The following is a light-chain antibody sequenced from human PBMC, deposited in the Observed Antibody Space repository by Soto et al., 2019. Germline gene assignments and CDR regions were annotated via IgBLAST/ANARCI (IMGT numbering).Light chain of an antibody. CDR2: AAS. V-gene: IGKV1-39*01. J-gene: IGKJ4*01. Sequence: DIQMTQSPSTLSAFVGDRVTITCRASQSISSYLNWYQQKPGKAPNLLIYAASSLQSGVPSRFSGSGSGTDFTLTISSLQPEDFATYYCQQSYSTPLTFGGGTKVDI. CDR1: QSISSY. CDR3: QQSYSTPLT.